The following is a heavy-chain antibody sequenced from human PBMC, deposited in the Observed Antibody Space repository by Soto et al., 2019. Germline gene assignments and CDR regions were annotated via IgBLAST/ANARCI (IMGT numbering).Heavy chain of an antibody. Sequence: EVQLLESGGGLVQPGGSLRLSCEASGFTFSSYAMSWVRQAPGKGLEWVSAISGSGGSTYYADSVKGRFTISRDNSKNTLYLQMNSLRAEDTAVYYCARYAKAYYDILTGYFYYYYMDVWGKGTTVTVSS. CDR3: ARYAKAYYDILTGYFYYYYMDV. J-gene: IGHJ6*03. CDR1: GFTFSSYA. V-gene: IGHV3-23*01. D-gene: IGHD3-9*01. CDR2: ISGSGGST.